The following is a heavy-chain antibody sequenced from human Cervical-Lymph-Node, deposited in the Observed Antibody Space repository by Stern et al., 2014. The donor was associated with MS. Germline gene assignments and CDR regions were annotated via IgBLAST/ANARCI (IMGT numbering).Heavy chain of an antibody. CDR2: IIPLLGTA. Sequence: VQLVQSGAEVKKPGSSVEVSCKASGGTFSTLAISWVRQAPGQVLEWMGGIIPLLGTANYAQNFQGRVTFTADESTSTAYMELRGLRSDDTAVYYCTRHQEGIAADWGQGTLVTVSS. D-gene: IGHD6-13*01. J-gene: IGHJ4*02. V-gene: IGHV1-69*01. CDR3: TRHQEGIAAD. CDR1: GGTFSTLA.